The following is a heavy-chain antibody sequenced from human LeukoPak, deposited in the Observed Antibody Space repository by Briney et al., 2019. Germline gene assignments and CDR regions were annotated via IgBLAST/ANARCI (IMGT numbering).Heavy chain of an antibody. D-gene: IGHD6-13*01. J-gene: IGHJ5*02. CDR2: ISSNGGST. CDR3: ARAAQYSSSWTQNWFDP. CDR1: GFTFSSYA. V-gene: IGHV3-64*01. Sequence: HPGGSLRLSCAASGFTFSSYAMHWVRQAPGKGLEYVSAISSNGGSTYYANSVKGRFTISRDNSKNTLYLQMGSLRAEDMAVYYCARAAQYSSSWTQNWFDPWGQGTLVTVSS.